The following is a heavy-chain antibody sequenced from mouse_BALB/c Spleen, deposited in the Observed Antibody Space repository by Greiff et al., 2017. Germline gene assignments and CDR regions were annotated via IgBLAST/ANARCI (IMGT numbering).Heavy chain of an antibody. D-gene: IGHD3-3*01. CDR3: TRGTRVYYAMDY. J-gene: IGHJ4*01. Sequence: LKQPGSELVRPGASVKLSCKASGYTFTSYWMHWVNQRHGQGLEWIGNIYPGSGSTNYDEKFKSKGTLTVDTSSSTAYMHLSSLTSEDSAVYYCTRGTRVYYAMDYWGQGTSVTVSS. CDR2: IYPGSGST. CDR1: GYTFTSYW. V-gene: IGHV1S22*01.